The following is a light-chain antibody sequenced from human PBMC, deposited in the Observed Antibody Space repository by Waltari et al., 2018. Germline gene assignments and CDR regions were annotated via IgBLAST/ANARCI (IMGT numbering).Light chain of an antibody. Sequence: DIEMTQSTSTLTASVGDRVTITCRASQYVKNNLAWFQQKPGKAPKVLIHKASRLESGVPSRFSGSGFGTEFILSISSLQPDDFATYYCQEYDSLPITFGGGTKVEIK. CDR2: KAS. CDR3: QEYDSLPIT. CDR1: QYVKNN. J-gene: IGKJ4*01. V-gene: IGKV1-5*03.